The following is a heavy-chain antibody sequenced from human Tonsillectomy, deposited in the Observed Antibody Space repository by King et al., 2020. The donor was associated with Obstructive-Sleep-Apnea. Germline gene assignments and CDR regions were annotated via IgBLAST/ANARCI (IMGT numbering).Heavy chain of an antibody. CDR3: AIFSYSSILSASWFDP. V-gene: IGHV1-46*01. J-gene: IGHJ5*02. CDR1: GYTPTTYY. CDR2: INPSGTGT. Sequence: VQLQQSGAEMKKPGASVKLSCKASGYTPTTYYTHWVRQAPGQGLEWMGVINPSGTGTISAQKFQGRVTMTRDMSTSTAYMEVSSLRFEDTAVYYWAIFSYSSILSASWFDPWGPGTLVTVSS. D-gene: IGHD6-13*01.